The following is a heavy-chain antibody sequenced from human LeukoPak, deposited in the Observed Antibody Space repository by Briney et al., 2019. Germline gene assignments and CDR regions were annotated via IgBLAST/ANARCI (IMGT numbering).Heavy chain of an antibody. CDR1: GFHFGSYG. CDR3: VKEHSTTSFVFDC. J-gene: IGHJ4*02. V-gene: IGHV3-30*02. Sequence: GGSLRLSCAASGFHFGSYGMHWVRQAPGKGLQWVAFIRYHGSDRYYADSVKGRFTISRDNSESTLFLQMSSLRVDDTAVYYCVKEHSTTSFVFDCWGQGTLVTVSS. CDR2: IRYHGSDR. D-gene: IGHD6-13*01.